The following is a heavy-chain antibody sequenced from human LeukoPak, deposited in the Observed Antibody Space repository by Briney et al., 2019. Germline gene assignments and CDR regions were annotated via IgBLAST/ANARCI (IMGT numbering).Heavy chain of an antibody. Sequence: SETLSLTCTVSGGSISSYYWSWIRQPPGKGLEWIGYIYYSGSTNYNPSLKSRVTISVDTSKNQFSLKLSSVTAADTAVYYCARAVEYYDSSGYYYGDACDIWGQGTMVTVSS. D-gene: IGHD3-22*01. V-gene: IGHV4-59*01. CDR3: ARAVEYYDSSGYYYGDACDI. CDR2: IYYSGST. CDR1: GGSISSYY. J-gene: IGHJ3*02.